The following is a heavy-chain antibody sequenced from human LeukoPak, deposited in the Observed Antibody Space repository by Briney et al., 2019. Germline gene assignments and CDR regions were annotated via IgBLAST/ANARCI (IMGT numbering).Heavy chain of an antibody. J-gene: IGHJ6*02. Sequence: GGSLRLSCAASGFTFSSYAMSWVRQAPGKGLEWVSAISGSGGSTYYADSVKGRFTISRDNAKNSLYLQMNSLRAEDTAVYYCARDRVGATYRYYYYGMDVWGQGTTVTVSS. V-gene: IGHV3-23*01. CDR1: GFTFSSYA. D-gene: IGHD1-26*01. CDR3: ARDRVGATYRYYYYGMDV. CDR2: ISGSGGST.